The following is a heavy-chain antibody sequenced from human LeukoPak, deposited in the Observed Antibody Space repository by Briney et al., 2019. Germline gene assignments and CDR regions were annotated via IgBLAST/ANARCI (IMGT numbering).Heavy chain of an antibody. CDR3: ARGEGGYNYAF. Sequence: GESLKISCKASGYSFSSYWIAWVRQIPGKGLEWMGIINPADSDTRYSLSIQGQVAISADRSISTAYLQWSSLKASDTAIYYCARGEGGYNYAFWGQGTLVSVSS. V-gene: IGHV5-51*01. J-gene: IGHJ4*02. CDR2: INPADSDT. D-gene: IGHD5-24*01. CDR1: GYSFSSYW.